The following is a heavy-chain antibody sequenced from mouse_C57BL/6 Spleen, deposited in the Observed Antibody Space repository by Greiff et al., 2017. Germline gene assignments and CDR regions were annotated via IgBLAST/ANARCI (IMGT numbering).Heavy chain of an antibody. CDR1: GFSINSDCY. J-gene: IGHJ4*01. Sequence: EVQGVESGPSLVRPSQTLSLTCTVTGFSINSDCYWIWIRQFPGNKLEYIVYTFYSGITYYNPSLESRTSLTRDTSKNQFAVKLSSGTTEDTATHYCARAPYYGSSYGARDYWGQGTSVTVSS. CDR2: TFYSGIT. CDR3: ARAPYYGSSYGARDY. D-gene: IGHD1-1*01. V-gene: IGHV3-3*01.